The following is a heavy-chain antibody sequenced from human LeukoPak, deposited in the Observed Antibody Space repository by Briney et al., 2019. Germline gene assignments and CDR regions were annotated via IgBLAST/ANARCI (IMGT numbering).Heavy chain of an antibody. CDR1: GYTFTSYG. J-gene: IGHJ4*02. Sequence: ASVTVSCKASGYTFTSYGISWVRQAPGQGLEWMGWISAYNGNTNYAQKLQGRVTMTTDTSTSTAYMDLRSLRSDDTAVYYCATSGTSYSSSWYRLDYWGQGTLVTVSS. CDR2: ISAYNGNT. D-gene: IGHD6-13*01. V-gene: IGHV1-18*01. CDR3: ATSGTSYSSSWYRLDY.